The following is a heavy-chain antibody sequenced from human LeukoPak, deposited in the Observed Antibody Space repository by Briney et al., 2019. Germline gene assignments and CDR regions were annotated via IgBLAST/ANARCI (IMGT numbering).Heavy chain of an antibody. CDR1: GGSFSGYY. CDR2: INHSGST. V-gene: IGHV4-34*01. CDR3: ARDGVPGDGYFDY. D-gene: IGHD2-21*02. J-gene: IGHJ4*02. Sequence: KSSETLSLTCAVYGGSFSGYYWSWIRQPPGKGLEWIGEINHSGSTNYNPSLKSRVTISVDTSKNQFSLKLSSVTAADTAVYYCARDGVPGDGYFDYWGQGTLVTVSS.